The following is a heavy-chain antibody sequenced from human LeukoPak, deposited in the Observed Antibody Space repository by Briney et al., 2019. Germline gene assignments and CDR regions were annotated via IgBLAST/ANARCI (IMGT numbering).Heavy chain of an antibody. CDR2: ISYDGSNK. D-gene: IGHD2-2*01. Sequence: GGSLRLSCAASGFTFSSYGMHWVRRAPGKGLEWVAVISYDGSNKYYADSVKGRFTISRDNSKNTLYLQMNSLRAEDTAVYYCAREDCSSTSCYVDYWGQGTLVTVSS. CDR1: GFTFSSYG. J-gene: IGHJ4*02. CDR3: AREDCSSTSCYVDY. V-gene: IGHV3-30*03.